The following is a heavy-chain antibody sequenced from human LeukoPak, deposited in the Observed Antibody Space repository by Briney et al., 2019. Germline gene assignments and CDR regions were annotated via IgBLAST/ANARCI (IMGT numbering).Heavy chain of an antibody. Sequence: SSETLSLTCTVSGGSISSYYWSWIRQPPAKGLEWIGYIYYSGSTNYNPSLKSRVTISVDTSKNQFSLKLGSVTAADTAVYYCARVSPTVAVAAPGLYYFDYWGQGTLVTVSS. V-gene: IGHV4-59*01. D-gene: IGHD6-19*01. CDR1: GGSISSYY. CDR3: ARVSPTVAVAAPGLYYFDY. J-gene: IGHJ4*02. CDR2: IYYSGST.